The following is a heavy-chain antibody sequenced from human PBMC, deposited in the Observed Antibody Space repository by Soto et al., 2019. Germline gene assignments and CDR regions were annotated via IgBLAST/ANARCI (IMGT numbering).Heavy chain of an antibody. Sequence: ASVKVSCKASGNSLTTLAISWVRQAPGQGLEWMGWISAYNGNTNYAQKLQGRVTMTTDTSTSTAYMELRSLRSDDTAVYYCARDGSGYDSDFDYWGQGTLVTVSS. D-gene: IGHD5-12*01. V-gene: IGHV1-18*01. CDR1: GNSLTTLA. CDR3: ARDGSGYDSDFDY. J-gene: IGHJ4*02. CDR2: ISAYNGNT.